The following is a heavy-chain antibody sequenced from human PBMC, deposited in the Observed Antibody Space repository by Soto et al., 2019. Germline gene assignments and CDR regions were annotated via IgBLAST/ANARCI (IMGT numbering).Heavy chain of an antibody. V-gene: IGHV4-59*01. Sequence: PSETLSLTCTVSGGSISSYYGSWIRQPPGKGLEWIGYIYYSGSTNYNPSLKSRVTISVDTSKNQFSLKLSSVTAADTAVYYCATHSGYDLWYFDYWGQGTLVTVSS. CDR3: ATHSGYDLWYFDY. CDR2: IYYSGST. D-gene: IGHD5-12*01. CDR1: GGSISSYY. J-gene: IGHJ4*02.